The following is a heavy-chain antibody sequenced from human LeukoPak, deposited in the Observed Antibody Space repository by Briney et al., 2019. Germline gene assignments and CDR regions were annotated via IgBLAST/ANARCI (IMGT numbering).Heavy chain of an antibody. D-gene: IGHD3-22*01. V-gene: IGHV3-7*01. Sequence: GGSLRLSCAAFGFTFSDYWMTWVRQAPGKGLEWVANIKQDGSEKDYVDSVKGRFTISRDNAKNSLYLQMDSLRVEDTAVYYCARKGGYSSGYYYWGQGTLVTVSS. CDR1: GFTFSDYW. CDR3: ARKGGYSSGYYY. J-gene: IGHJ4*02. CDR2: IKQDGSEK.